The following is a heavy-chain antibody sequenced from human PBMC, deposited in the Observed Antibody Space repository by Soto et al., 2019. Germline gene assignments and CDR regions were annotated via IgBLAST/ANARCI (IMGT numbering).Heavy chain of an antibody. V-gene: IGHV4-59*01. CDR1: GGSISSYY. Sequence: SETLSLTCTVSGGSISSYYWSWIRQPPGKGLEWIGYIYYSGSTNYNPSLKSRVTISVDTSKNQFSLKLSSVTAADTAVYYCAREHGYSSGWYSGDWFDPWGQGTLVTVSS. CDR3: AREHGYSSGWYSGDWFDP. J-gene: IGHJ5*02. D-gene: IGHD6-19*01. CDR2: IYYSGST.